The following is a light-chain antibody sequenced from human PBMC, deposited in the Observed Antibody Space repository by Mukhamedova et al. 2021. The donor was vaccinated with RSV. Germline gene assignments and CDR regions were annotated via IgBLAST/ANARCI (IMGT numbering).Light chain of an antibody. J-gene: IGKJ3*01. V-gene: IGKV3-20*01. CDR3: QHYGTSLLT. CDR1: QSVSSSH. Sequence: GERATLSCRASQSVSSSHLAWYQQKPGQAPRLLVYGASSRATGIPDRFGGSGSGTDFTLTISRLEPEDFAVYYCQHYGTSLLTFGP. CDR2: GAS.